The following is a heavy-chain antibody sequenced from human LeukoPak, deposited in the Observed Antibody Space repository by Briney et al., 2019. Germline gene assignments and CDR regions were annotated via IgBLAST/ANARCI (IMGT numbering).Heavy chain of an antibody. J-gene: IGHJ4*02. V-gene: IGHV1-2*02. Sequence: ASVKVSCKASGHTFTGYYMHWVRQAPGQGLEWMGWINPNSGGTNYAQKFQGRVTMTRDTSISTAYMELSRLRSDDTAVYYCARDAPFRQDFDYWGQGTLVTVSS. CDR1: GHTFTGYY. CDR3: ARDAPFRQDFDY. CDR2: INPNSGGT.